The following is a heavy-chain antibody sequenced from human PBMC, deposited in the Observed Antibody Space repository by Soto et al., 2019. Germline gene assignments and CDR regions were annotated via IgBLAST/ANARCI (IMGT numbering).Heavy chain of an antibody. V-gene: IGHV3-30*18. CDR1: GFTFNKHG. Sequence: QVQLVESGGGVAQPGRSLRLSCAASGFTFNKHGMHWVRQAPGKGLEWVAVVSYDGSSQYYADSVKGRFTISRDNSKNMVYLQMTTLRREDAAVYYCAKAHGYSSGWRADSWGQGTRVTVSA. J-gene: IGHJ4*02. CDR3: AKAHGYSSGWRADS. CDR2: VSYDGSSQ. D-gene: IGHD6-19*01.